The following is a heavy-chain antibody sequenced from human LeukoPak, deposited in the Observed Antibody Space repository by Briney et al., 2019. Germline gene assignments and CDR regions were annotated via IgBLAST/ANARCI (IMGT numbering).Heavy chain of an antibody. J-gene: IGHJ4*02. CDR2: INHSGST. V-gene: IGHV4-34*01. CDR3: ARGRGIYDYVWVSYRPFDY. D-gene: IGHD3-16*02. CDR1: GGSFSGYY. Sequence: SETLSLTCAVYGGSFSGYYWSWIRQPPGKGLEWIGEINHSGSTNYNPSLKSRVTISVDTSKNQFSLKLSSVTAADTAVYYCARGRGIYDYVWVSYRPFDYWGQGTLVTVSS.